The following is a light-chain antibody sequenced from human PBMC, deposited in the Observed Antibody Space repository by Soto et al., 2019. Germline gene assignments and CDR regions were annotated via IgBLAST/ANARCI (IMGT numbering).Light chain of an antibody. CDR3: QQCYMGWT. Sequence: DIQMTQSPSILSASVGDRVTITCRASQSISSWLAWYQQKPGKAPNLLIHKASHLESGVPSRFSGIGSGTEFTLSISSLQPEDFGTYYCQQCYMGWTFGQGTKVDIK. V-gene: IGKV1-5*03. CDR1: QSISSW. CDR2: KAS. J-gene: IGKJ1*01.